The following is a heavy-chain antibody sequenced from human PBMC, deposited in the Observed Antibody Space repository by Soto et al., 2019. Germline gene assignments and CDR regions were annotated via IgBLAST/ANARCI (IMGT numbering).Heavy chain of an antibody. D-gene: IGHD3-16*02. J-gene: IGHJ5*02. Sequence: PSETLSLTCTVSGGSISSSSYYWGWIRQPPGKGLEWIGSIYYSGSTYYNPSLKSRVTISVDTSKNQFSLKLSSVTAADTAVFYCARHGHIWGSYRLNWFDPWGQGTLVTVSS. CDR1: GGSISSSSYY. CDR2: IYYSGST. V-gene: IGHV4-39*01. CDR3: ARHGHIWGSYRLNWFDP.